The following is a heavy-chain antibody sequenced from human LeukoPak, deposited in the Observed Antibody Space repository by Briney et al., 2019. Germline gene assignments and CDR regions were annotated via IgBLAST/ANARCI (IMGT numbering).Heavy chain of an antibody. CDR1: GYTFTSYG. V-gene: IGHV1-18*01. CDR2: ISAYNGNR. Sequence: ASVKVSCKASGYTFTSYGISWVRQAPGQGLELMGWISAYNGNRNYAQKLHGRVTMATDTSTSTAYMELRSLRSDDTAVYYCESDPGIAAAGYFDYWGQGTLVTVSS. CDR3: ESDPGIAAAGYFDY. D-gene: IGHD6-13*01. J-gene: IGHJ4*02.